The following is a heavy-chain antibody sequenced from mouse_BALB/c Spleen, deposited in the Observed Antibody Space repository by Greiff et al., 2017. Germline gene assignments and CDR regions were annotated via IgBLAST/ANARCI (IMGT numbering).Heavy chain of an antibody. D-gene: IGHD3-1*01. CDR3: ARLGTHYYAMDD. Sequence: VQLQQSGAELVKPGASVKLSCKASGYTFTSYWMHWVKQRPGQGLEWIGEINPSNGRTNYNEKFKSKATLTVDKSSSTAYMQLSSLTSEDSAVYYCARLGTHYYAMDDWGQGTSVAVSS. J-gene: IGHJ4*01. CDR1: GYTFTSYW. CDR2: INPSNGRT. V-gene: IGHV1S81*02.